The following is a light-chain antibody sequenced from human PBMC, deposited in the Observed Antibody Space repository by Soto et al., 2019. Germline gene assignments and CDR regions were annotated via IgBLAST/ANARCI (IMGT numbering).Light chain of an antibody. J-gene: IGKJ1*01. CDR2: GAS. CDR3: QQYNNWPSWT. V-gene: IGKV3-15*01. Sequence: EIVVTQLPATLSVSPGERATLSCRASQSVNTNFAGYQQKPGQAPRLLIYGASTRATGIPARFSGSGSGTEFTLTISSLQSEDFAVYYCQQYNNWPSWTFGQGTKVDIK. CDR1: QSVNTN.